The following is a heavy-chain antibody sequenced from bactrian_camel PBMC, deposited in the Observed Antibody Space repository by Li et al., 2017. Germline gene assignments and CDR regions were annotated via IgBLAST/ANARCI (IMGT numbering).Heavy chain of an antibody. CDR3: AARLCATPGQALRALKRLEDFRY. J-gene: IGHJ4*01. V-gene: IGHV3S53*01. CDR1: GYSASAYC. CDR2: IGEDGTT. D-gene: IGHD3*01. Sequence: HVQLVESGGGSVKPGGSLRLSCAASGYSASAYCLAWFRQVPGKAREAVATIGEDGTTTYRDSVKGRFTISGSSAWTTLQMNSPKPEDTAVYYCAARLCATPGQALRALKRLEDFRYWGRGTEVTVSS.